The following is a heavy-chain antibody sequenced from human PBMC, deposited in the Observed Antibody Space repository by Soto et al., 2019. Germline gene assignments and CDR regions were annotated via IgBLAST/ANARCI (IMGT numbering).Heavy chain of an antibody. Sequence: QVQLVQSGAEVKKPGASVKVSCKASGYTFTSYYMHWVRQAPGQGLEWMGIINPSGGSTSYAQKFQGRVTMNRDTSTSTVYMELSSLRSEDTAVYYCARDSAGDYVGNWFDPWGQGTLVTVSS. D-gene: IGHD4-17*01. CDR1: GYTFTSYY. CDR2: INPSGGST. J-gene: IGHJ5*02. CDR3: ARDSAGDYVGNWFDP. V-gene: IGHV1-46*03.